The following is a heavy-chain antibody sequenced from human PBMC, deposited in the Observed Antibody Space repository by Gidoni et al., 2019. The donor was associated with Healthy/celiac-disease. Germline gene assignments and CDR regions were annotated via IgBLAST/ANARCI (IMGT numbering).Heavy chain of an antibody. CDR3: ARDKTYGRLVRTAVGGLDY. CDR1: GFTFSSYA. J-gene: IGHJ4*02. CDR2: ISYDGSNK. Sequence: QVQLVESGGGVVQPGRSLRLSCAATGFTFSSYAMHWVRQAPGKGLEWVAVISYDGSNKYYADSVKGRFTISRDNSKNTLYLQMNSLRAEDTAVYYCARDKTYGRLVRTAVGGLDYWGQGTLVTVSS. V-gene: IGHV3-30*04. D-gene: IGHD1-26*01.